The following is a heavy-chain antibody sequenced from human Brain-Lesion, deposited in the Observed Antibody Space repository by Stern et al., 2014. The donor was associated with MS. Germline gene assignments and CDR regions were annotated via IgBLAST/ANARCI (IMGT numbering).Heavy chain of an antibody. CDR2: INPNTGGT. CDR3: ARDQRGITIFGVVTDYYYLGMDV. J-gene: IGHJ6*02. D-gene: IGHD3-3*01. V-gene: IGHV1-2*02. Sequence: QVQLGQSGAEVQKPGASVKVSCKTSGYIFTGYYIHWVRQAPGQGLEWMAWINPNTGGTKHAQKFQGRVTMSRDTSISTAYVELSSLTSDDTAVYYCARDQRGITIFGVVTDYYYLGMDVWGQGTTVTVSS. CDR1: GYIFTGYY.